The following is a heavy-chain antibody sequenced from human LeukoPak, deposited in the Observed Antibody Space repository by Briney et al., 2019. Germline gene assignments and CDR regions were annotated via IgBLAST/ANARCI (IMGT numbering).Heavy chain of an antibody. D-gene: IGHD3-16*02. CDR2: IYYSVST. CDR1: GGSISSSSYY. J-gene: IGHJ5*02. CDR3: ARVHYDYVWGSYPIDP. Sequence: KPSETLSLTCTVSGGSISSSSYYWGWIRQPPGKGLEWIGSIYYSVSTYYNPSLKSRVTISVDTSKNPFSLKLSSVTAADTAVYYCARVHYDYVWGSYPIDPWGQGTLVTVSS. V-gene: IGHV4-39*01.